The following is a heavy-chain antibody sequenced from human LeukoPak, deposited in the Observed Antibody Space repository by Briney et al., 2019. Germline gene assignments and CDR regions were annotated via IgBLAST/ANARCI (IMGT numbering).Heavy chain of an antibody. J-gene: IGHJ2*01. CDR1: GFIFSDYY. CDR2: IGSSGRPI. CDR3: ARFAAAGVVHYEL. Sequence: SGGSLRLSCAASGFIFSDYYMGWMRQAPGKGLEWLSYIGSSGRPIYYADSVKGRFTVSRDNAKNSLYLQMYSLGVDDTAVYYCARFAAAGVVHYELWGRGTLVIVSS. V-gene: IGHV3-11*01. D-gene: IGHD6-13*01.